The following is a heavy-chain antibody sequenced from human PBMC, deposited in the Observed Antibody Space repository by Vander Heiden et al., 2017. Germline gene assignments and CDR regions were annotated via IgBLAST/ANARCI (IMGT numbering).Heavy chain of an antibody. CDR3: AKDSFSFNSVWDAIDV. CDR2: IGGDSP. V-gene: IGHV3-23*01. J-gene: IGHJ3*01. Sequence: EAQPLESGGGLVEVGGSLSLSCAASGFPFSIFGISWVRQAPGKGLEWVSSIGGDSPFYADSVKGRFTLSRDNSKNTVSLQLNSLRAEDTALYYCAKDSFSFNSVWDAIDVWGQGTMVTVSS. D-gene: IGHD3-16*01. CDR1: GFPFSIFG.